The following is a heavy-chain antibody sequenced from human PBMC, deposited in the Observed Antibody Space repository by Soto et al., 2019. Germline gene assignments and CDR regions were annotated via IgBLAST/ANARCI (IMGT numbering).Heavy chain of an antibody. CDR1: GGSFSGYY. D-gene: IGHD4-17*01. V-gene: IGHV4-34*01. Sequence: QVQLQQWGAGLLKPSETLSLNCAVYGGSFSGYYWNWIRQPPGKGLEWIGEINHSGSTNYNPSLKSGVTISVDTSKNQFSLKLSSVTAADTAVYYCASRATGDYELDYWGQGTLVTVSS. J-gene: IGHJ4*02. CDR3: ASRATGDYELDY. CDR2: INHSGST.